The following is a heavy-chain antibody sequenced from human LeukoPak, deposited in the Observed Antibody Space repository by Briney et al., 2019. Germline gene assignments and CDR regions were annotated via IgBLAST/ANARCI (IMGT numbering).Heavy chain of an antibody. Sequence: GGSLRLSCAASGFTFDDYAMHWVRQAPGKGLEWVSGISWNSGSIGYADSVKGRFTISRDNAKNSLYLQMNSLRAEDTALYYCAKDMFPYGDDDAFDIWGQGTMVTVSS. CDR1: GFTFDDYA. D-gene: IGHD4-17*01. CDR2: ISWNSGSI. J-gene: IGHJ3*02. CDR3: AKDMFPYGDDDAFDI. V-gene: IGHV3-9*01.